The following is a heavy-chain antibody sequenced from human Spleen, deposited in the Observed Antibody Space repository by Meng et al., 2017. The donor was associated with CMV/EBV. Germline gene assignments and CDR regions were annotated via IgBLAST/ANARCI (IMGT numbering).Heavy chain of an antibody. D-gene: IGHD3-3*01. CDR1: GFSISSGYF. J-gene: IGHJ6*02. V-gene: IGHV4-38-2*02. CDR3: ARGRGLRFLDPRGGMDV. Sequence: SETLSLTCTVSGFSISSGYFWGWIRQPPGKGLEWIGNIYHSGSTYYNPSLKSRVTLSVDTSKNQLSLRLRSVTAADTAVYYCARGRGLRFLDPRGGMDVWGQGTTVTVSS. CDR2: IYHSGST.